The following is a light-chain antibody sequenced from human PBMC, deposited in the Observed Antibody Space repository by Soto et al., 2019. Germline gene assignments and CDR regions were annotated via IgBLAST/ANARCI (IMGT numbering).Light chain of an antibody. CDR1: REVSTN. CDR2: GAS. Sequence: DIAMTQSPATLSVSPGETASLSCRARREVSTNVVWYQHKPGQSPRVLVYGASIRATGVPDRFSGSGSGTEFTLTISSLEPEDFAVYYCQQRSNCPLTFGGGTKVEIK. V-gene: IGKV3-15*01. J-gene: IGKJ4*01. CDR3: QQRSNCPLT.